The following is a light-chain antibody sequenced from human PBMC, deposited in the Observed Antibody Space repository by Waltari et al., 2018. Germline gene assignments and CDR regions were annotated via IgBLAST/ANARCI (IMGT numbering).Light chain of an antibody. V-gene: IGLV4-69*01. J-gene: IGLJ3*02. CDR1: SGHSSNA. Sequence: QLVLTQSPSASASLGASIKLTCTLSSGHSSNAIAWLQPQPEKGPRYLVKVDSDGSHSRGHGIPDRFSGSSSGAGRYRTISSLQSGDEADYYCQTGGHGTWVFGGGTRLTVL. CDR3: QTGGHGTWV. CDR2: VDSDGSH.